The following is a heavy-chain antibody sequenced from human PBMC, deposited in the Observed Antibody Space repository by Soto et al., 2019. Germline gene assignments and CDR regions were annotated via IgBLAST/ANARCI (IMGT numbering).Heavy chain of an antibody. Sequence: QITLKESGPTLVKPTQTLTLTCTVSGFSISTSGVGVVWLRQPPGKALEWLALVYWDDDKRYSPSLKSRLTITQDTSKNQVVLTMNNMDHVDTATYYCAHSSSRWPLGYWGQGALATVSS. CDR3: AHSSSRWPLGY. V-gene: IGHV2-5*02. CDR1: GFSISTSGVG. J-gene: IGHJ4*02. CDR2: VYWDDDK. D-gene: IGHD4-17*01.